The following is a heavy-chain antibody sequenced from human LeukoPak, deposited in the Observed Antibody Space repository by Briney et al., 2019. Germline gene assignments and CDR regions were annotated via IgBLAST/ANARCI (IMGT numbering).Heavy chain of an antibody. D-gene: IGHD2-8*01. CDR1: GGSISSSSYY. CDR2: IYYSGST. CDR3: ARDNGEGFDY. J-gene: IGHJ4*02. V-gene: IGHV4-39*02. Sequence: SETLSLTCTVSGGSISSSSYYWGWIRQPPGKGLEWIGSIYYSGSTYYNPSLKSRVTISVDTSKNQFSLKLSSVTAADTAVYYCARDNGEGFDYWGQGTLVTVSS.